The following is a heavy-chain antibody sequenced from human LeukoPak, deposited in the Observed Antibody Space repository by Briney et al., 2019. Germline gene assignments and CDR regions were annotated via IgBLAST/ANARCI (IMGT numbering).Heavy chain of an antibody. Sequence: PGGSLRLSCAASGFTFSNYSMNWVRQAPGKGLEWVSYISSGSSTIYYADSVKGRFTISRDNSKNTLYLQMNSLRAEDTAVYYCASLGYCSSTSCYQDGAGYAFDIWGQGTMVTVSS. J-gene: IGHJ3*02. CDR2: ISSGSSTI. D-gene: IGHD2-2*01. V-gene: IGHV3-48*01. CDR3: ASLGYCSSTSCYQDGAGYAFDI. CDR1: GFTFSNYS.